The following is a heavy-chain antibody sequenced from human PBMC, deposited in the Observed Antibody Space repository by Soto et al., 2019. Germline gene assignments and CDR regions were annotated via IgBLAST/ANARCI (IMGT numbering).Heavy chain of an antibody. V-gene: IGHV1-2*04. CDR1: GYTFSGYY. CDR3: ARQVVTGSYLFDP. J-gene: IGHJ5*02. Sequence: ASVKVSCKASGYTFSGYYIHWVRQAPGQGLEWMGWINPKRGGTNYAQKFQGWVTMTRDTSTSTAYMELSRLRSDDTAVYYCARQVVTGSYLFDPWGQGTLVTVSS. D-gene: IGHD2-21*02. CDR2: INPKRGGT.